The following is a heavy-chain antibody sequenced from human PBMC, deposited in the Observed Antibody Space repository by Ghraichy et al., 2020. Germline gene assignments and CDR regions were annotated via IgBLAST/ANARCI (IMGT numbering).Heavy chain of an antibody. V-gene: IGHV4-39*02. CDR3: TREAAAAADY. CDR2: IFYSGNT. Sequence: SETLSLTCTVSGGSISTTSYHCGWVRQPPGKGLEWIGSIFYSGNTYYSPSLQSRVTISVDTSKNRFSLTLSSMTAADTAVYFCTREAAAAADYWGQGTLVTVSS. J-gene: IGHJ4*02. D-gene: IGHD6-25*01. CDR1: GGSISTTSYH.